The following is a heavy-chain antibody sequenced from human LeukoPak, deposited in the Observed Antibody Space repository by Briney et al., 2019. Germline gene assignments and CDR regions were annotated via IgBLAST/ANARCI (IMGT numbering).Heavy chain of an antibody. CDR2: ISSSSSYI. V-gene: IGHV3-21*01. D-gene: IGHD6-19*01. J-gene: IGHJ4*02. CDR1: GFTFSSYS. CDR3: ASLSSGWYKDDY. Sequence: GGSLRLSCAASGFTFSSYSMNWVRQAPGKGLEWVSSISSSSSYIYYADSVKGRFTISRDNAKNSLYLQMNGLRAEDTAVYYCASLSSGWYKDDYWGQGTLVTVSS.